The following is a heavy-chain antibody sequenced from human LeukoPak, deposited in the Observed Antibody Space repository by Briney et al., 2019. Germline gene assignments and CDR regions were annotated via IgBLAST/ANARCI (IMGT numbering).Heavy chain of an antibody. Sequence: PSETLTLTCTVSGGSISSGSYYWSWIRQPAGKGLEWTGRIYTSGSTNYNPSLKSRVTISVDTSKNQFSLKLSSVTAADTAVYYCARHEDTMVRGAPFGYWGQGTLVTVSS. CDR2: IYTSGST. CDR3: ARHEDTMVRGAPFGY. V-gene: IGHV4-61*02. J-gene: IGHJ4*02. CDR1: GGSISSGSYY. D-gene: IGHD3-10*01.